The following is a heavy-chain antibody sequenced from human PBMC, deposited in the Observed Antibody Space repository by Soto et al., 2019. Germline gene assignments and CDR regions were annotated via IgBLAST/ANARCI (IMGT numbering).Heavy chain of an antibody. J-gene: IGHJ3*02. CDR2: IYYSGST. Sequence: SETLSLTCTVSGGSISNYYWSWIRQPPGKGLEWIGYIYYSGSTNYNPSLMSRVTISVDTSKNQFSLKLSSVTAADTAVYYCARREPVLFIGAFDIWGQGTMVT. CDR3: ARREPVLFIGAFDI. CDR1: GGSISNYY. D-gene: IGHD2-15*01. V-gene: IGHV4-59*08.